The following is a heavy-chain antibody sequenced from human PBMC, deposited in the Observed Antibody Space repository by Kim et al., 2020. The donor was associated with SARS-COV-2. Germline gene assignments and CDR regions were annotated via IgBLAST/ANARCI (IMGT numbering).Heavy chain of an antibody. CDR1: GTSISSPSHY. D-gene: IGHD1-26*01. J-gene: IGHJ4*02. Sequence: SETLSLTCSVSGTSISSPSHYWGWIRQPPGKGPEWIGSIFYTGSTYFNPSLKSRVTISVDTSNNQFSLKLISVTAADTAVYYCARQRGGSYSGDYWGQGTLVTVSS. V-gene: IGHV4-39*01. CDR3: ARQRGGSYSGDY. CDR2: IFYTGST.